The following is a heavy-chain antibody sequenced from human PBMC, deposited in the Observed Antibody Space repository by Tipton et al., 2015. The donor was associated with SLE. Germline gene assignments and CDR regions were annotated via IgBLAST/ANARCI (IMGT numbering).Heavy chain of an antibody. V-gene: IGHV4-31*03. CDR1: GDSISGNDYY. Sequence: LRLSCTVSGDSISGNDYYWTWIRHHPGKGLEWIGHTYPRGNTHYNPSLKSRVTMSKDTSKNQFSLKLTSVTAADTAMYYCARGGVGGYDYFDYWGQGTLVTVSS. D-gene: IGHD5-12*01. CDR3: ARGGVGGYDYFDY. J-gene: IGHJ4*02. CDR2: TYPRGNT.